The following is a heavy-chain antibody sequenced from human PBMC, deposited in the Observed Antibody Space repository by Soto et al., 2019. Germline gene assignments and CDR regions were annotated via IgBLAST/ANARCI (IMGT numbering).Heavy chain of an antibody. D-gene: IGHD2-15*01. CDR3: ARGTGGYCSGGSCYKSYYYMDV. J-gene: IGHJ6*03. Sequence: PSDTLSLTCAVYGGSFSGYYWSWIRQPPGKGLEWIGEINHSGSTNYNPSLKSRVTISVDTSKNQFSLKLSSVTAADTAVYYCARGTGGYCSGGSCYKSYYYMDVWGKGTTVTVSS. CDR1: GGSFSGYY. V-gene: IGHV4-34*01. CDR2: INHSGST.